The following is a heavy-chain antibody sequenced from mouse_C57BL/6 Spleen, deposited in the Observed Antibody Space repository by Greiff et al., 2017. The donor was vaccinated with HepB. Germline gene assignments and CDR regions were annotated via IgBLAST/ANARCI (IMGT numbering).Heavy chain of an antibody. D-gene: IGHD1-1*01. CDR3: AREDYGSSYSYFDY. J-gene: IGHJ2*01. CDR1: GYTFTSYW. CDR2: IDPSDSET. V-gene: IGHV1-52*01. Sequence: QVQLQQPGAEPVRPGSSVKLSCKASGYTFTSYWMHWVKQRPIQGLEWIGNIDPSDSETHYNQKFKDKATLTVDKSSSTAYMQLSSLTSEDSAVYYCAREDYGSSYSYFDYWGQGTTLTVSS.